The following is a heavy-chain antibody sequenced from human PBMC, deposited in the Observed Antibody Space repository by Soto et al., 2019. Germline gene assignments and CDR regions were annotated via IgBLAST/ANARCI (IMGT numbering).Heavy chain of an antibody. CDR2: ISGSGGST. CDR3: AKDHPVATIYRPLDY. CDR1: GFTFSSYA. V-gene: IGHV3-23*01. D-gene: IGHD5-12*01. Sequence: PGGSLRLSCAASGFTFSSYAMSWVRQATGKGLEWVSAISGSGGSTYYADSVKGRFTISRDNSKNTLYLQMNSLRAEDTAVYYFAKDHPVATIYRPLDYWVQGTLVTVSS. J-gene: IGHJ4*02.